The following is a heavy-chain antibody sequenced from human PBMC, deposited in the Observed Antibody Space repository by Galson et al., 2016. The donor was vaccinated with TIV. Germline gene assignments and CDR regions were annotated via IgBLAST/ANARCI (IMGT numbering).Heavy chain of an antibody. CDR2: IKQDGSEK. D-gene: IGHD3/OR15-3a*01. CDR3: ARELHWVGREY. CDR1: GFTFSGSW. Sequence: SLRLSCAASGFTFSGSWMSWVRQAPGKGLEWVANIKQDGSEKYYVNSVKGRFTISRDNAKDSVYLQMNSLRAEDTAVYCCARELHWVGREYWGQGTLVTVSA. V-gene: IGHV3-7*01. J-gene: IGHJ4*02.